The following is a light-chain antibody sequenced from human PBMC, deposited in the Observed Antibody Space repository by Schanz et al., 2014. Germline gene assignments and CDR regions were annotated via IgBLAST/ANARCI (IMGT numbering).Light chain of an antibody. CDR2: DVT. V-gene: IGLV2-8*01. CDR1: SSDIGRYNY. J-gene: IGLJ3*02. CDR3: CSYAGYYTWV. Sequence: QSALTQPPSASGSPGQSVTISCTGTSSDIGRYNYVSWYQHHPGKAPKLLIYDVTKRPSGVPDRFSGSKSGNTASLTVSGLQAEDEADYYCCSYAGYYTWVFGGGTKLTVL.